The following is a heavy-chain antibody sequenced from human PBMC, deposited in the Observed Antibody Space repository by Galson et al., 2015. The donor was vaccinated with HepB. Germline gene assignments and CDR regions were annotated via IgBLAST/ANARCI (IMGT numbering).Heavy chain of an antibody. CDR3: AQYYYDSSGYLFHAFDI. Sequence: PALVKPTQTLTLTCTFSGFSLSTSGVGVGWIRQPPGKALEWLALIYWNDDKRYSPSLKSRLTITKDTSKNQVVLTMTNMDPVDTATYYCAQYYYDSSGYLFHAFDIWGHGTMVTVSS. J-gene: IGHJ3*02. V-gene: IGHV2-5*01. D-gene: IGHD3-22*01. CDR2: IYWNDDK. CDR1: GFSLSTSGVG.